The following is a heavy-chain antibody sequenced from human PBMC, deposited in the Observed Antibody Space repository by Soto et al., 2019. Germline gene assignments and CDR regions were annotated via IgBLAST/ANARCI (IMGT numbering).Heavy chain of an antibody. CDR3: ARAQGMAAARRDPFDS. J-gene: IGHJ4*02. D-gene: IGHD6-13*01. Sequence: QVQLVQSGAEVKKPGASVKVSCKASGYTFASYYIHCVRQAPGQGLEWMGIINPSSGSTNYAQKFQGRLTMTRDTFTTTVYMELSRLTSEDTAVYYCARAQGMAAARRDPFDSWGQGALVTVSS. CDR1: GYTFASYY. CDR2: INPSSGST. V-gene: IGHV1-46*03.